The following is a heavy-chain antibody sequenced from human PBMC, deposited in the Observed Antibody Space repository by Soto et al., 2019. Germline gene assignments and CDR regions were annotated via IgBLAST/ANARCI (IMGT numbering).Heavy chain of an antibody. Sequence: EVQLVESGGGLVTPGGSLRLSCAASGFTFSSYGMNWVRQAPGKGLEWVSSISSSSSYIYYADAVKGRFTISRDNAKNSLYLQMNSLRAEDTAVYYCASFVVPAAPIDYWGQGTLVTVSS. J-gene: IGHJ4*02. D-gene: IGHD2-2*01. V-gene: IGHV3-21*01. CDR3: ASFVVPAAPIDY. CDR1: GFTFSSYG. CDR2: ISSSSSYI.